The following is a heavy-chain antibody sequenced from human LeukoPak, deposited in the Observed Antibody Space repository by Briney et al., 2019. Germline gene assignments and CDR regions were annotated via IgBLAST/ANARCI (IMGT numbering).Heavy chain of an antibody. CDR3: ARTANFWFDP. CDR1: GYSFATYW. V-gene: IGHV5-51*01. D-gene: IGHD4/OR15-4a*01. Sequence: GESLKISCKGSGYSFATYWIGWVRQMPGKGLEWMGIIYPGDSDTRYSPSFQGQVTISADKSISTAYLQCSSLKASDTAMYYCARTANFWFDPWGQGTLVTVSS. J-gene: IGHJ5*02. CDR2: IYPGDSDT.